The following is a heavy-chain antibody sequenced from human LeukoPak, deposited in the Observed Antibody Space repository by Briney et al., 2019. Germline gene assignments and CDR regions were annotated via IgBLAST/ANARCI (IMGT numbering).Heavy chain of an antibody. J-gene: IGHJ3*02. CDR2: INHSGST. V-gene: IGHV4-34*01. CDR3: ARRQPQIRPAATGWGAFDI. Sequence: SSETLSLTCAVYGGSFSGYYWSWIRQPPGKGLEWIGEINHSGSTNCNPSLKSRVTISVDTSKNQFSLELSSVTAADTAVYYCARRQPQIRPAATGWGAFDIWGQGTMVTVSS. D-gene: IGHD2-2*01. CDR1: GGSFSGYY.